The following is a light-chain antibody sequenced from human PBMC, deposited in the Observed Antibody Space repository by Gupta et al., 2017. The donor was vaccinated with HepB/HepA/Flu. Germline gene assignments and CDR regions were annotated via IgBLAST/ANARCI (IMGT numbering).Light chain of an antibody. CDR2: EDS. CDR1: SSDVGSYDL. J-gene: IGLJ1*01. CDR3: CSYAGTSTSYV. Sequence: QSALTQPASVSGSPGQSVTISCTGTSSDVGSYDLVSWYQQHPGKAPKLMIYEDSQRPSGVSNRFSGSKSGNTASLTISGLQAEDEADYYCCSYAGTSTSYVFGTGTKVTVL. V-gene: IGLV2-23*01.